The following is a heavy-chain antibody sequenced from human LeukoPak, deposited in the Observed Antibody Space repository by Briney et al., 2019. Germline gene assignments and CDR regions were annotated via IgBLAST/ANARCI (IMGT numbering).Heavy chain of an antibody. CDR3: ARGLLRGYSYGLGSFDY. D-gene: IGHD5-18*01. Sequence: KASETLSLTCAVYGGSFSGYYWSWIRRPPGKGLEWIGEINHSGSTNYNPSLKSRVTISVDTSKNQFSLKLSSVTAADTAVYYCARGLLRGYSYGLGSFDYWGQGTLVTVSS. CDR1: GGSFSGYY. CDR2: INHSGST. J-gene: IGHJ4*02. V-gene: IGHV4-34*01.